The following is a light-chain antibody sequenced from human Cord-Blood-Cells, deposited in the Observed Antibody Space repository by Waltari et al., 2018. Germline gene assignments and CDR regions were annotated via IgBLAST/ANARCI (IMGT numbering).Light chain of an antibody. Sequence: EIVLTKSPATLSLSPAGRATLSCRTSQSVRTYLAWYQQKPGQSPRLLIYDASNRATSIPARFSGIGSGTDFTLTISSLEPDNFAVYYCQQRSNWPPTFGGGTKVKIK. CDR2: DAS. V-gene: IGKV3-11*01. CDR1: QSVRTY. J-gene: IGKJ4*01. CDR3: QQRSNWPPT.